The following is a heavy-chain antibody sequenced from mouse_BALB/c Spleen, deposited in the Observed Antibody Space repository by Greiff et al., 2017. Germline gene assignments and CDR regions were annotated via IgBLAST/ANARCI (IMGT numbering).Heavy chain of an antibody. CDR1: GFSLTSYG. V-gene: IGHV2-9*02. CDR3: AREDYGSSWGFAY. J-gene: IGHJ3*01. D-gene: IGHD1-1*01. CDR2: IWAGGST. Sequence: QVQLKESGPGLVAPSQSLSITCTVSGFSLTSYGVHWVRQPPGKGLEWLGVIWAGGSTNYNSALMSRLSISKDNSKSQVFLKMNSLQTDDTAMYYCAREDYGSSWGFAYWGQGTLVTVSA.